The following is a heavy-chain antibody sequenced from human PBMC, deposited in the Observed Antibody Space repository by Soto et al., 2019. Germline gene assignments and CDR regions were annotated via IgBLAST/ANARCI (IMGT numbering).Heavy chain of an antibody. CDR2: INHSGST. Sequence: ETLSLTCAVYGGSFSGYYWSWIRQPPGKGLEWIGEINHSGSTNYNPSLKSRVTISVDTSKNQFSLKLSSVTAADTAVYYCARGYYDIPFDPWGQGTLVTVSS. CDR3: ARGYYDIPFDP. V-gene: IGHV4-34*01. J-gene: IGHJ5*02. D-gene: IGHD3-9*01. CDR1: GGSFSGYY.